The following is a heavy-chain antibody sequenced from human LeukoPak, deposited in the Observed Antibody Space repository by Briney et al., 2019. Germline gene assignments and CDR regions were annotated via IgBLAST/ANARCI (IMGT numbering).Heavy chain of an antibody. V-gene: IGHV4-59*12. CDR3: ARHVLGYCSSTSCYEGALDY. CDR2: IYYSGST. D-gene: IGHD2-2*01. Sequence: SETLSLTCTVSGGSISSYYWSRIRQPPGKGLEWIGYIYYSGSTYYNPSLKSRVTISVDTSKNQFSLKLSSVTAADTAVYYCARHVLGYCSSTSCYEGALDYWGQGTLVTVSS. J-gene: IGHJ4*02. CDR1: GGSISSYY.